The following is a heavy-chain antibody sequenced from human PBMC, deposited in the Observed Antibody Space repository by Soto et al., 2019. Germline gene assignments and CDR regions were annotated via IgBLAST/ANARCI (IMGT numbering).Heavy chain of an antibody. V-gene: IGHV3-33*01. CDR1: GFTCSSYG. J-gene: IGHJ6*02. D-gene: IGHD2-15*01. CDR2: IWYDGSNK. Sequence: GGSLRLSWAASGFTCSSYGMHWVRQAPGKGLEWVAVIWYDGSNKYYADSVKGRFTISRDNSKNTLYLQMNSLRAEDTAVYYCAREGCSGGSCYRREYYYGMDVWGQGTTVTVSS. CDR3: AREGCSGGSCYRREYYYGMDV.